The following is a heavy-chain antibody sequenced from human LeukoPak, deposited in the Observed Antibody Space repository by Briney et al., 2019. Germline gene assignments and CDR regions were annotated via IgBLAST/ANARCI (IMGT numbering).Heavy chain of an antibody. CDR2: IYPGDSDT. CDR1: GYSFTSYW. J-gene: IGHJ3*02. D-gene: IGHD3-3*01. CDR3: ARSVIGVGKPDDAFDI. V-gene: IGHV5-51*01. Sequence: GESLKISCKGSGYSFTSYWIGWVRQMPGKGLEWMGIIYPGDSDTRYSPSFQGQVTISADKSISTAYLQWSSLKASDTAMYYCARSVIGVGKPDDAFDIWGQGTMVTVSS.